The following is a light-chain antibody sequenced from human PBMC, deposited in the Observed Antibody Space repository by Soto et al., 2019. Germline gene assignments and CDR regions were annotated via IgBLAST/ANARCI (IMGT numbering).Light chain of an antibody. CDR1: QSVSSN. J-gene: IGKJ4*01. CDR3: QQCNSWPLT. Sequence: EIVMTQSPATLSVSPGERATLSCRASQSVSSNLAWYQQKPGQVPRLLIYGASTRATGIPARFSGSGSGTEFTLTISSLQSEDFAVYYCQQCNSWPLTFGGGTKVEIK. CDR2: GAS. V-gene: IGKV3-15*01.